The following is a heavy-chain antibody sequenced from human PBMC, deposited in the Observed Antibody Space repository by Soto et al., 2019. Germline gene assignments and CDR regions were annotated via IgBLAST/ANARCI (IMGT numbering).Heavy chain of an antibody. Sequence: SETLSLTCTVSGGSISSYYWSWIRQPPGKGLEWIGYIHYSGSTNYNPSLKSRVTISGDTSKNQFFLKLSSVTAADTAVYYCARQGAIRIFGGDYYYYYMDVWGKGTTVTVSS. CDR3: ARQGAIRIFGGDYYYYYMDV. CDR2: IHYSGST. D-gene: IGHD3-3*01. CDR1: GGSISSYY. V-gene: IGHV4-59*08. J-gene: IGHJ6*03.